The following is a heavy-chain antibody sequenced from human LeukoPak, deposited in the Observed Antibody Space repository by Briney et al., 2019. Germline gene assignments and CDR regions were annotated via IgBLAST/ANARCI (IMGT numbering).Heavy chain of an antibody. Sequence: GGSLRLSCAASTVIFRKYWMGWARQAPGRGLEWVANIAHDGSVKWHVDSVKGRFIISRDNARDSLYLQMNGLRVEDTAIYYCAFFVREPQNWGQGTLVTVSS. CDR2: IAHDGSVK. J-gene: IGHJ1*01. CDR1: TVIFRKYW. V-gene: IGHV3-7*01. CDR3: AFFVREPQN. D-gene: IGHD3-10*02.